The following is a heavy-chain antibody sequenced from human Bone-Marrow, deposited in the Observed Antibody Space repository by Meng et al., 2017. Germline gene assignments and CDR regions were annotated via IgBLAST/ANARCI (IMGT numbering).Heavy chain of an antibody. CDR3: AKEEVPHDY. CDR1: GFTFSNSA. V-gene: IGHV3-23*01. D-gene: IGHD1-1*01. Sequence: GVLKISCAAPGFTFSNSAMSWVRQGPGKGLVWVSGISIGGGTTYYADSVKGRFTLYRDNSKNTLYLQMNSLRADHTAIYYCAKEEVPHDYWGQGTLVTVSS. J-gene: IGHJ4*02. CDR2: ISIGGGTT.